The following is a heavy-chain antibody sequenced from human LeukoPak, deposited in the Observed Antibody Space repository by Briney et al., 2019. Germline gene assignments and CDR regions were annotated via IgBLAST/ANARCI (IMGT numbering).Heavy chain of an antibody. CDR3: ARADESLVYGMDV. CDR1: GGSITSDY. J-gene: IGHJ6*02. V-gene: IGHV4-59*08. CDR2: FSYSGST. Sequence: PSETLSLTCTVSGGSITSDYWSWIRQSPGKGLEWIGYFSYSGSTHYGPSLTSRVAISVDTSRNQLSLKLKSVTAADTAIYYCARADESLVYGMDVWGQGTTVIVSS.